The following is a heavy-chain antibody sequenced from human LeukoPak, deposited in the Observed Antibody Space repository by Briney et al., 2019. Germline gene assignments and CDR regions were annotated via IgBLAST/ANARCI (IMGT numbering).Heavy chain of an antibody. Sequence: GGSLRLSCAASGFTFSSYSRKWVRQAPGKGLEWVSSISSSSSYIYYADSVKGRFTISRDNAKNSLYLQMNSLRAEDTAVYYCARDASTRSFDYWGQGTLVTVSS. CDR2: ISSSSSYI. CDR3: ARDASTRSFDY. V-gene: IGHV3-21*01. CDR1: GFTFSSYS. J-gene: IGHJ4*02.